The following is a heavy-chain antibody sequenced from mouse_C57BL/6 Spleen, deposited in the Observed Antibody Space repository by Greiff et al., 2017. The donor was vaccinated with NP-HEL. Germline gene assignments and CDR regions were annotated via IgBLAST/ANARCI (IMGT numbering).Heavy chain of an antibody. CDR3: ARDYSNSYYYAMDY. D-gene: IGHD2-5*01. CDR2: ISSGSSTI. V-gene: IGHV5-17*01. J-gene: IGHJ4*01. Sequence: EVQLVESGGGLVKPGGFLKLSCAASGFTFSDYGMHWVRQAPEKGLEWVAYISSGSSTIYYADKVKGRFTISRDNAKNTLFLQMTSLRSEDTAMYYCARDYSNSYYYAMDYWGQGTSVTVSS. CDR1: GFTFSDYG.